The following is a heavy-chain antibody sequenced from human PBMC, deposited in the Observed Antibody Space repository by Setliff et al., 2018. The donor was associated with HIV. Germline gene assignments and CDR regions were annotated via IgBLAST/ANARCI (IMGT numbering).Heavy chain of an antibody. D-gene: IGHD3-22*01. V-gene: IGHV4-39*07. CDR1: GGSISSSSYY. CDR3: ARFRVTMIVVDCYFDY. CDR2: IYYSGST. Sequence: ETLSLTCTVSGGSISSSSYYWGWIRQPPGKGLEWIGSIYYSGSTYYNPSLKSRVTISVDTSKNQFSLKLSSVTAADTAVYYCARFRVTMIVVDCYFDYWGQGTLVTVSS. J-gene: IGHJ4*02.